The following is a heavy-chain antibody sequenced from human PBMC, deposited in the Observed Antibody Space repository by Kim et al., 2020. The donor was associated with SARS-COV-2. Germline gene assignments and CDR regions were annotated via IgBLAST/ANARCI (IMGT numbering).Heavy chain of an antibody. D-gene: IGHD3-9*01. CDR3: ARQRVLRYFDWLFGGHQDFDY. V-gene: IGHV4-39*01. CDR1: GGSISSSSYY. CDR2: IYYSGST. J-gene: IGHJ4*02. Sequence: SETLSLTCTVSGGSISSSSYYWGWIRQPPGKGLEWIGSIYYSGSTYYNPSLKSRVTISVDTSQNQFSLKLSSVTAADTAVYYCARQRVLRYFDWLFGGHQDFDYWGQGTLVTVSS.